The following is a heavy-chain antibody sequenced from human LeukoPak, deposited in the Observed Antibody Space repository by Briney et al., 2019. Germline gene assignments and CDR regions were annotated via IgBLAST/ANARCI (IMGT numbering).Heavy chain of an antibody. D-gene: IGHD3-10*01. J-gene: IGHJ3*02. V-gene: IGHV3-23*01. Sequence: GGSLRLSCAASGFTFSSSAMSWVRQAPGKGLEWVSTISGSGGSGVNTYYAASVKGRFTISRDNSQNTLYLQMNSLRAEDTAVYYCASASRGVNNAFDIWGRGTMVTVSS. CDR2: ISGSGGSGVNT. CDR3: ASASRGVNNAFDI. CDR1: GFTFSSSA.